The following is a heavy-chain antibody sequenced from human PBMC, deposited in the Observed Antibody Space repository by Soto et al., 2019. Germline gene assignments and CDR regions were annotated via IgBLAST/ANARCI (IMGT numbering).Heavy chain of an antibody. V-gene: IGHV3-74*01. CDR1: GFTFRSYTFRSYW. CDR3: ASPVAADGTHLYFYGLDA. D-gene: IGHD6-25*01. Sequence: EVQLVESGGGLVQPGGSLRLSCAASGFTFRSYTFRSYWMHWVRQVPGKGLVWVSRIDSDGSSTNYADSVKGRFTISRDNAKNTVYLQMNSLRTEDTGVYYCASPVAADGTHLYFYGLDAWGQGTTVTVSS. CDR2: IDSDGSST. J-gene: IGHJ6*01.